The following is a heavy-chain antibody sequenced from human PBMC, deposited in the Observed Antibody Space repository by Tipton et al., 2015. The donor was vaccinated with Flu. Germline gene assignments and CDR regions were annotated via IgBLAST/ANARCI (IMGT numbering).Heavy chain of an antibody. J-gene: IGHJ6*02. CDR2: IHHSGTT. CDR1: GDSIGSDYY. D-gene: IGHD3-22*01. CDR3: ARDDSGYSPHDAVDV. V-gene: IGHV4-31*03. Sequence: TLSLTCSVSGDSIGSDYYWGWIRQPPGKGLEWIGYIHHSGTTYYNPSLKSRLTISIDTSRNQFSLKLSSVTAADTAVYYCARDDSGYSPHDAVDVWGQGTTVTVSS.